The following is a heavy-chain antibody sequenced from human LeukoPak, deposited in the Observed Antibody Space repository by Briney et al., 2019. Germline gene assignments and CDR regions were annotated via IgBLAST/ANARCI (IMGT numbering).Heavy chain of an antibody. CDR2: IYYSGSN. CDR1: GDSISSSSSY. V-gene: IGHV4-39*07. CDR3: ARVQSSSRMKYYFDY. Sequence: PSETLSLTCTVSGDSISSSSSYWGWIRQPPGKGLEWIGSIYYSGSNFDNPALKSRVTISVDTSKNQFSLKLSSVTAADTAVYYCARVQSSSRMKYYFDYWGQGTLVTVSS. D-gene: IGHD6-6*01. J-gene: IGHJ4*02.